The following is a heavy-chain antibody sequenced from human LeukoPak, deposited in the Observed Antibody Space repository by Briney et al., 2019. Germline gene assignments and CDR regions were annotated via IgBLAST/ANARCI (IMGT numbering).Heavy chain of an antibody. CDR1: GVTFSSYE. CDR2: ISSSGSTI. V-gene: IGHV3-48*03. J-gene: IGHJ4*02. CDR3: ASTYYDILAGYNRPYYFDY. D-gene: IGHD3-9*01. Sequence: PGGSLRLSCAASGVTFSSYEMNWVRQAPGKGLEWVSYISSSGSTIYYADSVKGRFTISRDNAKNSLYLQMNSLRAEDTAVYYCASTYYDILAGYNRPYYFDYWGQGTLVTVSS.